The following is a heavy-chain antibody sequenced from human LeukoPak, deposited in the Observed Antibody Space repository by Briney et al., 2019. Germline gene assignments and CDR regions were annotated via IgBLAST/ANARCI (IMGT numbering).Heavy chain of an antibody. CDR3: AARFMVRGVIVFDY. CDR2: ISGSGGST. CDR1: GFTFSSYA. D-gene: IGHD3-10*01. Sequence: GGSLRLSCAASGFTFSSYAMSWVRQAPGKGLEWVSAISGSGGSTYYADSVKGQFTISRDNSKNTLYLQMNSLRAEDTAVYYCAARFMVRGVIVFDYWGQGTLVTVSS. V-gene: IGHV3-23*01. J-gene: IGHJ4*02.